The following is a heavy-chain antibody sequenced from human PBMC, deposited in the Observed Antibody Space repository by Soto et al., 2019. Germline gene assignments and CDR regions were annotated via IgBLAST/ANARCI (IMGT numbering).Heavy chain of an antibody. Sequence: GGSLRLSCTASGLPHSSFAMMWVRQAPGKGLECVSGIYGSGRGIEYADSVKGRFTISRDNSKNTVYLQMTDLRADDTAVYYCAKDAVYNDGLWLMDHWGQGTQVTVS. V-gene: IGHV3-23*05. CDR2: IYGSGRGI. J-gene: IGHJ4*02. CDR1: GLPHSSFA. CDR3: AKDAVYNDGLWLMDH. D-gene: IGHD2-21*01.